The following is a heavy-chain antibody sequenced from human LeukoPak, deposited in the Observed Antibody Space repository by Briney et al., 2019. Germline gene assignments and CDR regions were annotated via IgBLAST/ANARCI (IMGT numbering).Heavy chain of an antibody. CDR2: GIPIFGTA. J-gene: IGHJ6*02. Sequence: GGSVKVSCQASGGTFISYAISWVGQAPGQGLEWVGGGIPIFGTANYAQKFQGRVTITADESTSTAYMELSSLRSEDTAVYYCARGNGSSGFSYYGMDVWGQGTTVTVSS. V-gene: IGHV1-69*01. CDR1: GGTFISYA. D-gene: IGHD6-19*01. CDR3: ARGNGSSGFSYYGMDV.